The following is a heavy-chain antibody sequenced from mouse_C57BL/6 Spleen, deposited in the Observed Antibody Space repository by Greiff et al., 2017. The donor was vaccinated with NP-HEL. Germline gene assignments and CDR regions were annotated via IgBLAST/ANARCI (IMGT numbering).Heavy chain of an antibody. Sequence: DVMLVESGGGLVKPGGSLKLSCAASGFTFSDYGMHWVRQAPEKGLEWVAYISSGSSTIYYADTVKGRFTISRDNAKNTLFLQMTSRRSEDTAMYYCARAGTFDYWGQGTTLTVSS. CDR2: ISSGSSTI. J-gene: IGHJ2*01. CDR1: GFTFSDYG. D-gene: IGHD4-1*01. CDR3: ARAGTFDY. V-gene: IGHV5-17*01.